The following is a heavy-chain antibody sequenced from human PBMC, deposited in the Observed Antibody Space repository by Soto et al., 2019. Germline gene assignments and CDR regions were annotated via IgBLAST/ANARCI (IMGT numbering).Heavy chain of an antibody. CDR3: ARLRMVATV. D-gene: IGHD5-12*01. V-gene: IGHV4-34*01. Sequence: SETLSLTCAGYGGSFSGYYWSWIRQPPGKGLEWIGEINHSGSTNYNPSLKSRVTISVDTSKNQFSLKLSSVTAADTAVYYCARLRMVATVWGQGTLVTVSS. CDR2: INHSGST. CDR1: GGSFSGYY. J-gene: IGHJ4*02.